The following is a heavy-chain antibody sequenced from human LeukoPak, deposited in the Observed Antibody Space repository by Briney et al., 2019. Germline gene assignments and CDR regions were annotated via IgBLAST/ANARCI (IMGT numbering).Heavy chain of an antibody. V-gene: IGHV4-39*01. CDR2: IYYSGDT. D-gene: IGHD1-26*01. Sequence: PSETLSLTCTVSGGAISSSNYYWGWIRQAPGKGLEWIGNIYYSGDTFYNPSLKSRVTISVDTSENQFSLELSSVTAADTAVYYCARYSGSHYAFDIWGQGTMVTVSS. CDR1: GGAISSSNYY. J-gene: IGHJ3*02. CDR3: ARYSGSHYAFDI.